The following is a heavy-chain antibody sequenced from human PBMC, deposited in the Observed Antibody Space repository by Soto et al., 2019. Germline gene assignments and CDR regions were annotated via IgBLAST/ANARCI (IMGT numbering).Heavy chain of an antibody. CDR1: GFIFRSYA. Sequence: PEGSLRLSCLASGFIFRSYAMHWVRQAPGKGLEWVAVITYDGANGYYADSVRGRFAISRDNSKSTLFLQMNSLRPEDTAVYYCARAFSGSYPNFDYWGQGTLVTVS. CDR2: ITYDGANG. CDR3: ARAFSGSYPNFDY. J-gene: IGHJ4*02. V-gene: IGHV3-30*09. D-gene: IGHD1-26*01.